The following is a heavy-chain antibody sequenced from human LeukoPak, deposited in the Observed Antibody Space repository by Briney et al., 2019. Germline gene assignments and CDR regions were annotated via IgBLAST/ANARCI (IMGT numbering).Heavy chain of an antibody. D-gene: IGHD3-22*01. CDR1: GYSISSGYY. CDR3: ARDLRTSYYDSSGYSYFDY. CDR2: IYHSGST. V-gene: IGHV4-38-2*02. Sequence: KPSETLSLTCAVSGYSISSGYYWGWIRQPPGKGLEWIGSIYHSGSTYYNPSLKSRVTISGDTSKNHFSLKLSSVTAADTAVYYCARDLRTSYYDSSGYSYFDYWGQGTLVTVSS. J-gene: IGHJ4*02.